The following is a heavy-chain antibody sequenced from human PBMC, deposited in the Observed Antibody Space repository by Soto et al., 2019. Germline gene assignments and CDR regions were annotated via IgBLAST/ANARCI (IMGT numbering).Heavy chain of an antibody. D-gene: IGHD3-22*01. J-gene: IGHJ6*02. V-gene: IGHV1-69*02. CDR2: IIPILGIA. Sequence: SVKVSCKASGGTFSSYTISWVRQAPGQGLEWKGRIIPILGIANYAQTLQGRVSMSTDTSTNTAYMELRSLRSDDTAMYYCARGGYYDSSGSRNYHYYGMNVWGQGTTVTVSS. CDR3: ARGGYYDSSGSRNYHYYGMNV. CDR1: GGTFSSYT.